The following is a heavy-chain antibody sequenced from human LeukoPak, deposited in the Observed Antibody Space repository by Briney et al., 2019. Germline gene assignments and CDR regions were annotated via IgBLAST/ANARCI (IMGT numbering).Heavy chain of an antibody. Sequence: PGGSLRLSCAVSGFTFSNYDMNWVRQVPGKGLEWVSSISSGSSYIYYTDSVKGRFTISRDNAKNSLYLQMNSLRAGDTAVYYCAREDASAFDIWGQGTMVTVSS. J-gene: IGHJ3*02. V-gene: IGHV3-21*01. D-gene: IGHD2-2*01. CDR1: GFTFSNYD. CDR2: ISSGSSYI. CDR3: AREDASAFDI.